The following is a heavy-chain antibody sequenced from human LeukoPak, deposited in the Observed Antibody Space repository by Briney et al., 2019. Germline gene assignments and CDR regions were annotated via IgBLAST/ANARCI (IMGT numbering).Heavy chain of an antibody. CDR3: ARAGGLNYYGGYSEFGY. CDR2: IHTSGGT. V-gene: IGHV4-4*07. J-gene: IGHJ4*02. Sequence: PSETLSLTCTVSGGSTSNYFCTWLRQSAGKGLEAIGRIHTSGGTNYNPSLKSRVTISLGTSKNQFSLQMRSVTAADTAVYYCARAGGLNYYGGYSEFGYWGQGTLVTVSS. CDR1: GGSTSNYF. D-gene: IGHD4-23*01.